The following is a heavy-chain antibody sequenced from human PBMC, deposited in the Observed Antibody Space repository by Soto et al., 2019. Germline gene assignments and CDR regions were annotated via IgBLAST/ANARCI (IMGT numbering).Heavy chain of an antibody. J-gene: IGHJ6*03. CDR1: GGSISSYY. CDR2: IYYSGST. CDR3: ARGRYCSSTSCYWYYYYMDV. Sequence: SETLSLTCTVSGGSISSYYWSWIRQPPGKGLEWIGYIYYSGSTNYNPSLKSRVTISVDTSKNQFSLKLSSVTAADTAVYYCARGRYCSSTSCYWYYYYMDVWGKGTTVTVSS. D-gene: IGHD2-2*01. V-gene: IGHV4-59*08.